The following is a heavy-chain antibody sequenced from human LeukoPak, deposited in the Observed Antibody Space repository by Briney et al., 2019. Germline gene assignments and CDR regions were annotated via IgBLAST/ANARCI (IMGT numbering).Heavy chain of an antibody. CDR3: ARVVGGNYYGSETDDY. CDR1: GYTFTGFY. D-gene: IGHD3-10*01. J-gene: IGHJ4*02. CDR2: VNPNSGGT. V-gene: IGHV1-2*02. Sequence: ASVKVSCKASGYTFTGFYMHWVRQAPGQGLEWTGWVNPNSGGTNYAQKFQGRVTMTRDTSISTAYMELSSLRSDDTAVYYCARVVGGNYYGSETDDYWGQGTLVTVSS.